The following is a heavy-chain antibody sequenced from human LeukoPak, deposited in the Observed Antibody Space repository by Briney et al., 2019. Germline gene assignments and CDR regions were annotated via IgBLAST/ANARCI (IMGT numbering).Heavy chain of an antibody. J-gene: IGHJ5*02. V-gene: IGHV3-7*03. CDR3: AKDSGLLWFGEFTTNWFDP. CDR1: AFTFSTYW. CDR2: IKEDGSEI. Sequence: GGSLRLSCAASAFTFSTYWMSWVRQAPGKGLEWVANIKEDGSEINYVDSVKGRFTISRDNAKNSLYLQMNSLRVEDTAVYYCAKDSGLLWFGEFTTNWFDPWGQGTLVTVSS. D-gene: IGHD3-10*01.